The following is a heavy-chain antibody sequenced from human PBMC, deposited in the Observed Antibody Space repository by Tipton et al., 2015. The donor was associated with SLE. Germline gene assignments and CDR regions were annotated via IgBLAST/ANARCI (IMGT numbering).Heavy chain of an antibody. D-gene: IGHD5-18*01. V-gene: IGHV4-39*07. CDR2: IYHSGST. J-gene: IGHJ5*02. CDR1: GGSVSSGSYY. Sequence: TLSLTCTVSGGSVSSGSYYWSWIRQPPGKGLEWIGEIYHSGSTNYNPSLKSRVTISVDKSKNQFSLKLSSVTAADTAVYYCARAPRGYSYGSDNWFDPWGQGTLVTVSS. CDR3: ARAPRGYSYGSDNWFDP.